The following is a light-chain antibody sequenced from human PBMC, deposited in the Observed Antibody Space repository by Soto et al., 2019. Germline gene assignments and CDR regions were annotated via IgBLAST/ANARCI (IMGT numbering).Light chain of an antibody. CDR3: QQYKSYPYT. Sequence: DIQMTQSPSTLSASVGDRVTITCRASQSISSWWAWYQQKPGKAPKLLIYDASSLESGVPSRFSGSGSGTEFTLTISSLQPDDFATYYCQQYKSYPYTFGQGTKLEI. V-gene: IGKV1-5*01. J-gene: IGKJ2*01. CDR1: QSISSW. CDR2: DAS.